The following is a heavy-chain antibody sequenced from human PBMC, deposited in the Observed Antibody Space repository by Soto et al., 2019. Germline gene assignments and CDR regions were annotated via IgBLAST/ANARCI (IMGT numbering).Heavy chain of an antibody. CDR2: ISSSSSTI. D-gene: IGHD6-13*01. CDR1: GFTFSSYS. Sequence: EVQLVESGGGLVQPGGSLRLSCAASGFTFSSYSMNWVRQAPGKGLEWVSYISSSSSTIYYADSVKGRFTISRDNAKNSRYLKMNSRRAEDTAVYYCARDLEAAAGWFDPWGQGTLVTVSS. V-gene: IGHV3-48*01. J-gene: IGHJ5*02. CDR3: ARDLEAAAGWFDP.